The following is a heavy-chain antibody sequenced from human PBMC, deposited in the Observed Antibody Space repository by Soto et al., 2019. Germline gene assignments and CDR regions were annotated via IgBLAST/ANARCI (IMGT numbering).Heavy chain of an antibody. CDR2: MNPNSGNT. CDR1: GYTFTSYD. J-gene: IGHJ6*03. Sequence: GASVKVSCKASGYTFTSYDINWVRQATGQGLEWMGRMNPNSGNTGYAQKFQGRVTMTRNTSMSTAYMELSSLRSEDTAVYYCARGIRYSSSSEKYYYYYLDVWGKGTTVTVSS. V-gene: IGHV1-8*01. D-gene: IGHD6-6*01. CDR3: ARGIRYSSSSEKYYYYYLDV.